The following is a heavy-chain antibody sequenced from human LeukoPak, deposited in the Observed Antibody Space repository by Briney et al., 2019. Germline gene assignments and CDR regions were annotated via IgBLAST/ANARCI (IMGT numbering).Heavy chain of an antibody. V-gene: IGHV4-61*02. CDR3: AGVYEYYYDSSGDDAFDI. Sequence: PSQTLSLTCTVSGGSITSTTYYWSWIRQPAGKGPEWIGRIYTSGITAYNPSLESRVTISIDTSKNQFSLRLYSVTAADTAVYYCAGVYEYYYDSSGDDAFDIWGQGTMVTVSS. CDR2: IYTSGIT. D-gene: IGHD3-22*01. CDR1: GGSITSTTYY. J-gene: IGHJ3*02.